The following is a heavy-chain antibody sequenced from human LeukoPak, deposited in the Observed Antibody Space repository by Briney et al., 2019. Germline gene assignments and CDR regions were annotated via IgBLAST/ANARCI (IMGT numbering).Heavy chain of an antibody. V-gene: IGHV1-2*02. CDR2: INPNSGGT. D-gene: IGHD6-13*01. J-gene: IGHJ4*02. CDR3: ARDVLSEQLLGLFDY. Sequence: ASVKVSCKASGYTFTGYYMHWVRQAPGQGLEWMGWINPNSGGTNYAQKLQGRVTMTTDTSTSTAYMELRSLRSDDTAVYYCARDVLSEQLLGLFDYWGQGTLVTVSS. CDR1: GYTFTGYY.